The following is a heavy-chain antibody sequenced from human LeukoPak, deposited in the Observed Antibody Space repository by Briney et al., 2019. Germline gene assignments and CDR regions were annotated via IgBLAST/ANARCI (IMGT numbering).Heavy chain of an antibody. D-gene: IGHD5/OR15-5a*01. V-gene: IGHV3-48*01. CDR3: VRSTRGTSPVY. Sequence: PGGSLRLSCAASGFTFSSYSMNWVRQAPGKGLEWVSYISSSSSTIYYADSVKGRFTISRDNAKNSLYLQMNSLRAEDTAVYYCVRSTRGTSPVYWGQGTLVTVSS. CDR1: GFTFSSYS. J-gene: IGHJ4*02. CDR2: ISSSSSTI.